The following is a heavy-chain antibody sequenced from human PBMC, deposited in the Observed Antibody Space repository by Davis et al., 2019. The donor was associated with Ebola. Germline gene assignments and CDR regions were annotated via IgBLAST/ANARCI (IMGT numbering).Heavy chain of an antibody. V-gene: IGHV3-30*18. J-gene: IGHJ4*02. CDR1: GFRFSSYG. D-gene: IGHD4-17*01. CDR3: AKDHQYGDFD. CDR2: VIYDGSNQ. Sequence: GESLKISCAASGFRFSSYGLHWVRQAPGKGPEWVAVVIYDGSNQYYADSVKGRFTISRDNSKNTSYLQMNSLRPEDTAVYYCAKDHQYGDFDWGQGTLVTVSS.